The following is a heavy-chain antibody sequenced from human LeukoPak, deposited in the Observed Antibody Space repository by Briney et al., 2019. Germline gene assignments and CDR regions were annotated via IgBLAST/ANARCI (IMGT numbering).Heavy chain of an antibody. CDR1: GFTFSSYG. Sequence: GGSLRLSCAASGFTFSSYGMHWVRQAPGKGLEWVAVISYDGSNKYYADSVKGRFTISRDNAENSLYLQMNSLRVEDTAVYYCVTTQTFDYWGQGTQVTVSS. CDR3: VTTQTFDY. J-gene: IGHJ4*02. CDR2: ISYDGSNK. V-gene: IGHV3-30*03.